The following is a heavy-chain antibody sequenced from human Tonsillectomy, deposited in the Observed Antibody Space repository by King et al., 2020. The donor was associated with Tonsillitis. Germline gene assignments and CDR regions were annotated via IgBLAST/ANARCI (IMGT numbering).Heavy chain of an antibody. CDR2: IRYDGSNK. CDR3: ARFPSYYYDSSGI. J-gene: IGHJ3*02. Sequence: VQLVESGGGVVQPGGSLRLSCAASGFTFSSYGMHWVRQAPGKGLEWVSFIRYDGSNKYYADSVKGRFTISRDNSKNTLYLQMNSLRAEDTAVYYCARFPSYYYDSSGIWGQGTMVTVSS. D-gene: IGHD3-22*01. V-gene: IGHV3-30*02. CDR1: GFTFSSYG.